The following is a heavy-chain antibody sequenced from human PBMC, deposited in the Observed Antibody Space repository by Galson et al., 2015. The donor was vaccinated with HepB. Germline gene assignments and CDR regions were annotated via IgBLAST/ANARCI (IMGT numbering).Heavy chain of an antibody. CDR2: ITKNGDNT. CDR1: GFSFSDYG. D-gene: IGHD5-12*01. J-gene: IGHJ4*02. Sequence: SLRLSCAASGFSFSDYGMHWVRQAPGKGLDYVSTITKNGDNTYYADSLKGRFTISRDNSKNTLYLQMSGLRVEDTALYYCVKDGTATMTHLDYWGQGTLVTVSS. CDR3: VKDGTATMTHLDY. V-gene: IGHV3-64D*06.